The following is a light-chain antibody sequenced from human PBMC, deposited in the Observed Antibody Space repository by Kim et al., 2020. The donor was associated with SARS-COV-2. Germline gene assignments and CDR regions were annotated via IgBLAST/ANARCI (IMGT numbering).Light chain of an antibody. V-gene: IGKV3-20*01. Sequence: EIVLTQSPGTLSLSPGETAILSCRASQTISNSYLAWYQQKPGQAPRLLIYGASSRATGIPDRFSGSGSGTDFTLTLSRLEPEDFAVYYCQQYGGSPWTFGQGTKVDIK. CDR3: QQYGGSPWT. CDR1: QTISNSY. CDR2: GAS. J-gene: IGKJ1*01.